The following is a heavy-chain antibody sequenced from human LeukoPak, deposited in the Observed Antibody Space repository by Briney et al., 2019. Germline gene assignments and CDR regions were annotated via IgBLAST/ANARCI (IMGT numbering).Heavy chain of an antibody. CDR1: GFTFSSHD. J-gene: IGHJ4*02. CDR3: AREGIVDY. D-gene: IGHD3-10*01. V-gene: IGHV3-48*03. CDR2: ISNSGSTI. Sequence: PGGSLRRSCAASGFTFSSHDMNWVRQAPGKGLEWVSYISNSGSTIAYAYSVKGRFTISRDNAKNSLYLQMNSLRAADTAVHYFAREGIVDYWGQGTLVTVSS.